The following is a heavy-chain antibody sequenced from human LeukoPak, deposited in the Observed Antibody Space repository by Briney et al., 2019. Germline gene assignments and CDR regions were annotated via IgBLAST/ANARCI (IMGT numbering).Heavy chain of an antibody. CDR2: ISNTGIT. D-gene: IGHD4-23*01. Sequence: PSETLSLTCTVSGGSISSYFWNWIRQPPGQGLEWIGYISNTGITNYNPSLKSRVAISADTSNNQFSLNLNSVTAADTAVYYCAKASVTTAVLFDSWGRGTLVAVSS. J-gene: IGHJ4*02. CDR3: AKASVTTAVLFDS. CDR1: GGSISSYF. V-gene: IGHV4-59*01.